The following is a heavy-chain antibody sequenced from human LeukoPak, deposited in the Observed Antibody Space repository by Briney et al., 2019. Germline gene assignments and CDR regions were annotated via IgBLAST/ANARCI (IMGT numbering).Heavy chain of an antibody. CDR2: IYYSGST. V-gene: IGHV4-59*01. CDR1: GGSISSYY. CDR3: AGHRGYTYGPYDY. J-gene: IGHJ4*02. D-gene: IGHD5-18*01. Sequence: PSETLSLACTVSGGSISSYYWSWLRQPPGKGLEWIGYIYYSGSTNYNPSVKSRVTISVDTSKNQFSLKMRSVTAADTAVYYCAGHRGYTYGPYDYWGQGTLVTVSS.